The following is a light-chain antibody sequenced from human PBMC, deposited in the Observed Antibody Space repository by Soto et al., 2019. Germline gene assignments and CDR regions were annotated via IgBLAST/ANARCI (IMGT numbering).Light chain of an antibody. CDR1: QSISSW. J-gene: IGKJ1*01. V-gene: IGKV1-5*01. CDR2: DAS. CDR3: QQYKSYSRT. Sequence: DIQMTQSPSTLSASVGDRVTITCRASQSISSWLAWYQQKPGKAPKLLIYDASSLESGVPSRFSGSGSGTESTLTISSLQPDDFATYYCQQYKSYSRTFGQGTKVEIK.